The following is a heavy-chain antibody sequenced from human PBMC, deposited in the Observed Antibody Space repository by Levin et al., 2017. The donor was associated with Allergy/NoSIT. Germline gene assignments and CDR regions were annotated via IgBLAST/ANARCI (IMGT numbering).Heavy chain of an antibody. D-gene: IGHD1-1*01. CDR1: GFTFDDYG. CDR3: AREEWQQLGPLDY. CDR2: INWNGGRT. J-gene: IGHJ4*02. V-gene: IGHV3-20*04. Sequence: GESLKISCAASGFTFDDYGMSWVRQAPGKGLEWVSGINWNGGRTGYADSVKGRFTISRDNAKNSLYLQMNSLRAEDTALYYCAREEWQQLGPLDYGGQGTLVTVSS.